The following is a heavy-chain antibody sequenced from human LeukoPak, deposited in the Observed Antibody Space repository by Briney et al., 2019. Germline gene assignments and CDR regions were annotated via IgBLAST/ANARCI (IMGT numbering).Heavy chain of an antibody. CDR1: GYTFTSYG. V-gene: IGHV1-18*01. D-gene: IGHD6-19*01. Sequence: ASVKVSCKASGYTFTSYGISWVRQAPGQGLEWMGWISAYNGNTNYAQKLQGRVTMTTDTSTSTAYMELRSLKSDDTAVYYCARDTRIEQWLVGDAFDLWGQGTMVTVSP. CDR2: ISAYNGNT. CDR3: ARDTRIEQWLVGDAFDL. J-gene: IGHJ3*01.